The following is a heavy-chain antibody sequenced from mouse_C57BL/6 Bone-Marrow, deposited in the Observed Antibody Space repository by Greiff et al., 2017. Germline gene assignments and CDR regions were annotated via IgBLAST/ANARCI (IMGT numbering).Heavy chain of an antibody. Sequence: DVKLQESGPGLVKPSQSLSLTCSVTGYSITSGYYWNWIRQFPGNKLEWMGYISYDGSNNYNPSLKNRISITRDTSKNQFFLKLNSVTTEDTATYYCARLHPYYFDYWGQGTTLTVSS. J-gene: IGHJ2*01. CDR3: ARLHPYYFDY. CDR1: GYSITSGYY. V-gene: IGHV3-6*01. CDR2: ISYDGSN.